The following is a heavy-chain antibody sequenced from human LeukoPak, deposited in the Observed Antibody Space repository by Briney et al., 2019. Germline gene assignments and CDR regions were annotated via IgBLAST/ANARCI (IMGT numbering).Heavy chain of an antibody. CDR3: AIAPDCSGVSCYLWFDP. CDR1: GYTFSSYD. D-gene: IGHD2-15*01. CDR2: MNPNSGNT. V-gene: IGHV1-8*01. Sequence: ASVKVSCKASGYTFSSYDINWVRQATGQGLEWMGWMNPNSGNTGYAQKFQGRVTMTRNTSISTAYMEVSSLRSDDTAVYYCAIAPDCSGVSCYLWFDPWGQGTLVTVSS. J-gene: IGHJ5*02.